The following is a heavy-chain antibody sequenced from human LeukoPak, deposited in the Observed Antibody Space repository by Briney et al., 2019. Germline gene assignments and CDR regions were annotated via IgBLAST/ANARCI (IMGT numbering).Heavy chain of an antibody. CDR3: ARDVGGSGYDDY. Sequence: PGGSLRLSCAASGFTFSSYNMNWVRQAPGKGLEWVSSISDSSSYIYYADSVKGRFTISRDSSKNTLYLQMNSLRAEDTAVYYCARDVGGSGYDDYWGQGTLVTVSS. D-gene: IGHD5-12*01. J-gene: IGHJ4*02. CDR1: GFTFSSYN. V-gene: IGHV3-21*01. CDR2: ISDSSSYI.